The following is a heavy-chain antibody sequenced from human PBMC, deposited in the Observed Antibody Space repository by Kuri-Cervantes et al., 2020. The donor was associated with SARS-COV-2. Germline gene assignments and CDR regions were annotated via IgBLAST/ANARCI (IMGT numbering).Heavy chain of an antibody. CDR3: ARVSEFWNYYDSSGYFSPIDY. D-gene: IGHD3-22*01. Sequence: ASVKVSCKASGYTFTGYYMHWVRQAPGQGLEWMGWINPNSGGTNYAQKLQGRVTMTTDTSTSTAYMELRSLRSDDTAVYYCARVSEFWNYYDSSGYFSPIDYWGQETLVTVSS. CDR1: GYTFTGYY. J-gene: IGHJ4*02. V-gene: IGHV1-2*02. CDR2: INPNSGGT.